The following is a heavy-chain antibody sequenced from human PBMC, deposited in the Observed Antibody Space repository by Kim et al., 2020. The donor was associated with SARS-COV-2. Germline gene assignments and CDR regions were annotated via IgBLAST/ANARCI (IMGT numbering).Heavy chain of an antibody. V-gene: IGHV5-51*01. CDR3: ARRGIGLYYYGMDV. D-gene: IGHD3-16*01. J-gene: IGHJ6*02. Sequence: YSPSFQGQVTISADKSISTAYLQWSSLKASDTAMYYCARRGIGLYYYGMDVWVQGTTVTVSS.